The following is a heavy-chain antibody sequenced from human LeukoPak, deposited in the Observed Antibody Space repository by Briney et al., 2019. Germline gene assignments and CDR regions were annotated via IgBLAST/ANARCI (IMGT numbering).Heavy chain of an antibody. V-gene: IGHV4-4*09. D-gene: IGHD3-10*01. Sequence: PSETLSLTCTVSGGSISSYYWSWIRQPPGKGLEWIGYIYTSGSTNYNPSLKSRVTISVDTSKNQFSLKLSSVTAAVTAVYYCARHRYGGNWFDPWGQGTLVTVSS. CDR3: ARHRYGGNWFDP. J-gene: IGHJ5*02. CDR2: IYTSGST. CDR1: GGSISSYY.